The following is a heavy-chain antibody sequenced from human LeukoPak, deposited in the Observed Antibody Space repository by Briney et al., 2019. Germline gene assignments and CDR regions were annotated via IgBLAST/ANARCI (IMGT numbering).Heavy chain of an antibody. J-gene: IGHJ6*04. CDR1: GYTFTSYD. V-gene: IGHV1-8*01. D-gene: IGHD1-1*01. CDR3: ARALAGTAELDV. Sequence: RASVKVSCKASGYTFTSYDIHWVRQATGQGLEWMGRMNPNNGNTGDAQKFQGRVTMTRDPSISTAYMKLSSLRSEDTGVYFCARALAGTAELDVWGKGTTVTVSS. CDR2: MNPNNGNT.